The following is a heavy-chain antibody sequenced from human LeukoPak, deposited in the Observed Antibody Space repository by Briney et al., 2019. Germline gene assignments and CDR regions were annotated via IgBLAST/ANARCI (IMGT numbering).Heavy chain of an antibody. Sequence: SETLSLTCNVSGASISGHYWSWIRQSPGKGLECIGYIYSGRVDYNPSLKSRATISGDASKNQVSLILKSVTTADTAMYYCVKVGYGSGTWGWFDPWGQGILVTVST. V-gene: IGHV4-59*11. J-gene: IGHJ5*02. CDR3: VKVGYGSGTWGWFDP. CDR1: GASISGHY. D-gene: IGHD3-10*01. CDR2: IYSGRV.